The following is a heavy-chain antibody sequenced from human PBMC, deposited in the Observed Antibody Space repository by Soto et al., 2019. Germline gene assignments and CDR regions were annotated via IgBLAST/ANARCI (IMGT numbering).Heavy chain of an antibody. D-gene: IGHD3-10*01. J-gene: IGHJ4*02. CDR3: ARRSHRSGSGSFIEK. V-gene: IGHV4-39*01. CDR1: GDSISSKNYY. Sequence: SETLSLTCTFSGDSISSKNYYWEWIRLPPGKGLEWIGSIYDNGGTYYNPSLKSRVTIHVETPKKQISLKLKSVTAADSALYYCARRSHRSGSGSFIEKWGQGTLVTVS. CDR2: IYDNGGT.